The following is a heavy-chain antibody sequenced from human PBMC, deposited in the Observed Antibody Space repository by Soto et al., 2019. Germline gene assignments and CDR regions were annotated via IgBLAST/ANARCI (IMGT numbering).Heavy chain of an antibody. CDR3: ARVWGGAFDF. CDR1: GGSISSSNYH. Sequence: SETLSLTCTVSGGSISSSNYHWGWIRQPPGKRLEWIGYIYYSGSTNYNPSLKSRVTISVDTSKNQFSLKLSSVTAADTAVYYCARVWGGAFDFWGQGTMVTVSS. D-gene: IGHD3-10*01. J-gene: IGHJ3*01. CDR2: IYYSGST. V-gene: IGHV4-61*05.